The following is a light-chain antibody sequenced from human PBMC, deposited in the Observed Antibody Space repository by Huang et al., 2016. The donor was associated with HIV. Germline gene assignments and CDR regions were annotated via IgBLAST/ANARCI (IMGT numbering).Light chain of an antibody. CDR3: QQTNSAPLT. J-gene: IGKJ4*01. CDR1: QSIGRY. Sequence: DIQMTQSPSSLSVSVGDRVTITCRASQSIGRYLNWYQQKPGKAPKLLIYATSSLQSGVPSRFSGSGSGTDFTLTISSLQPEDFASYFCQQTNSAPLTFGGGTKVEIK. V-gene: IGKV1-39*01. CDR2: ATS.